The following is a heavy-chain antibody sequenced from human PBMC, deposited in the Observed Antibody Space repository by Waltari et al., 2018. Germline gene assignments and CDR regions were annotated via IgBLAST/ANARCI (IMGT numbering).Heavy chain of an antibody. Sequence: QVQLQQWGAGLLKPSETLSLTCAVYGGSFSGYYWSWIRQPPGRGVGWIVEINHSGRTQYNPSVKSRVTLSVDTSKNLFSLKLSSVTAADTVVYYCARGLIVGDPGGYWGQGTLVTVSS. CDR1: GGSFSGYY. CDR3: ARGLIVGDPGGY. V-gene: IGHV4-34*01. CDR2: INHSGRT. D-gene: IGHD1-26*01. J-gene: IGHJ4*02.